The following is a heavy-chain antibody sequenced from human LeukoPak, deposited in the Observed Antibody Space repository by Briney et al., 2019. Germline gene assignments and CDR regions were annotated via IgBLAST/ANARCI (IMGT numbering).Heavy chain of an antibody. CDR3: CFISDY. D-gene: IGHD2-21*01. CDR1: GFTFSGYA. V-gene: IGHV3-30-3*01. Sequence: GGSLRLSCVVSGFTFSGYAMHWVRQAPGKGLEWVAVISENEAKRNYAESVKGRFTISRDNSKNTLYLQMDSLGAEDTAVYYCCFISDYWGQGTLVTVSS. CDR2: ISENEAKR. J-gene: IGHJ4*02.